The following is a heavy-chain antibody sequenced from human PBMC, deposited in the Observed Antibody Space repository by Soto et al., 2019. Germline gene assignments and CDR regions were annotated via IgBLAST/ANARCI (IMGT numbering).Heavy chain of an antibody. CDR2: IKQDGSEK. CDR1: GFTFSIYW. V-gene: IGHV3-7*03. Sequence: GALLVSCAASGFTFSIYWMSWVRQAPGKGLEWVANIKQDGSEKYYVDSVKVRFTISRDNAKNSLYLQMNSLRAEDTAVYYCARDHGYSVWFGEAHYFDYWGQGTLVTVSS. D-gene: IGHD3-10*01. J-gene: IGHJ4*02. CDR3: ARDHGYSVWFGEAHYFDY.